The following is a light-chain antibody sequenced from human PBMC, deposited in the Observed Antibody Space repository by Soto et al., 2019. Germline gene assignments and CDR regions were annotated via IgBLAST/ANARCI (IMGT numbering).Light chain of an antibody. CDR2: DVT. CDR3: NSYTSSSTYV. Sequence: QSALTQPASVAGSPGQSITISCTGTSSDVGGVNYVSWYQQHPGKAPKLMMYDVTNRPSGVSYRFSGSKSGNTASLTISGLQAEDEADYYCNSYTSSSTYVFGSGTKLTVL. CDR1: SSDVGGVNY. V-gene: IGLV2-14*03. J-gene: IGLJ1*01.